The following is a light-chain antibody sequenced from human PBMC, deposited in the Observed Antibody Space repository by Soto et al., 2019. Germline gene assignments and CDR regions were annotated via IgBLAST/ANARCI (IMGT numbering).Light chain of an antibody. V-gene: IGLV1-40*01. CDR3: QSYDSSLISYV. CDR1: SSNIGAGYD. Sequence: QSVLTQPPSVSGAPGQRVTISCTGSSSNIGAGYDVHWYQQLPGTAPKLLIHGNNNRPSGVPDRFSGSKSGTSASLAITGLQAEDEADYYCQSYDSSLISYVFGTGTKLTVL. CDR2: GNN. J-gene: IGLJ1*01.